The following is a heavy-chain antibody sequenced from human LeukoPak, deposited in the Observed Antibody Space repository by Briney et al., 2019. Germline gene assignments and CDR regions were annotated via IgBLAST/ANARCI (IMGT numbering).Heavy chain of an antibody. V-gene: IGHV3-23*01. J-gene: IGHJ5*02. CDR2: IIGSGGST. CDR3: AKDAEVGGYSGYNWFDP. CDR1: GFTFSTYA. Sequence: GGSLRLSCAASGFTFSTYAMSWVRQAPGKGLEWVSGIIGSGGSTYYADSVKGRFTISRDNSKNTLYLQMNSLRAEDTAVYYCAKDAEVGGYSGYNWFDPWGQGTLVTVSS. D-gene: IGHD5-12*01.